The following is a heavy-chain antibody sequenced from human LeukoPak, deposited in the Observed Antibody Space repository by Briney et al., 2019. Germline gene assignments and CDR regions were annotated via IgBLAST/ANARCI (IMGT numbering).Heavy chain of an antibody. V-gene: IGHV3-21*01. D-gene: IGHD5-12*01. CDR1: GFTFSSYS. J-gene: IGHJ4*02. CDR3: ARDRAPDIVATITLIWDY. CDR2: ISSSSSYI. Sequence: PGGSLRLSCAASGFTFSSYSMNWVRQAPGKGLEWVSSISSSSSYIYYADSVKGRFTIPRDNAKNSLYLQMNSLRAEDTAVYYCARDRAPDIVATITLIWDYWGQGTLVTVSS.